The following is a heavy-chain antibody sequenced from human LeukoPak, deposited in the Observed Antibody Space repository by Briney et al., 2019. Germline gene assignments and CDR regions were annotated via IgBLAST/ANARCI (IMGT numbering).Heavy chain of an antibody. V-gene: IGHV3-21*04. CDR3: ARLAGSRSPWYLDL. CDR1: GFAFSSYS. D-gene: IGHD6-19*01. Sequence: GGSLRLSCTTFGFAFSSYSMNWVRKAPGKGLEWVSSIAPSGGSIFYADSVKGRFSISRDNAKNSLFLQMYSLGADDTAVYYCARLAGSRSPWYLDLWGRGTLVTVSS. CDR2: IAPSGGSI. J-gene: IGHJ2*01.